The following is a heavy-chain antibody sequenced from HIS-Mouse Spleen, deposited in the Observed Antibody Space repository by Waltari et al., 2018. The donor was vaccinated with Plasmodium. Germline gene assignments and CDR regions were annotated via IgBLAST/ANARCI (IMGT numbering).Heavy chain of an antibody. CDR3: AKDRRSSSWYVDY. CDR2: ISYDGSNK. V-gene: IGHV3-30*18. D-gene: IGHD6-13*01. J-gene: IGHJ4*02. CDR1: GFTFSSYG. Sequence: QVQLVESGGGVVQPGRSLRLSWAASGFTFSSYGMHWVRQAPGKGLEWVAVISYDGSNKYYADSVKGRFTIYRDNSKNTLYLQMNSLRAEDTAVYYCAKDRRSSSWYVDYWGQGTLVTVSS.